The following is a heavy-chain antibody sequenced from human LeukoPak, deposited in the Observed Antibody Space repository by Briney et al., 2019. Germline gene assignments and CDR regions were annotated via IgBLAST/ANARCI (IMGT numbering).Heavy chain of an antibody. J-gene: IGHJ5*02. CDR3: ARGYGSSWYQRFNWFDP. Sequence: SQTLSLTCTVSGGSISSGGYYWSWIRQHPGKGLEWIGYIYYSGSTYYNPSLKSRVTISVDTSKNQFPLKLSSVTAADTAVYYCARGYGSSWYQRFNWFDPWGQGTLVTVSS. V-gene: IGHV4-31*03. CDR2: IYYSGST. CDR1: GGSISSGGYY. D-gene: IGHD6-13*01.